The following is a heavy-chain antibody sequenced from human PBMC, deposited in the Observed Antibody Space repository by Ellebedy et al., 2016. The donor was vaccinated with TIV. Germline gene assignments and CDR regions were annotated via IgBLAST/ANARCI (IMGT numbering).Heavy chain of an antibody. CDR1: GFTVSNNY. CDR3: ATGYAQNGQ. Sequence: GESLKISCAASGFTVSNNYMSWSRQAPGKGLDWVSLIYSGGNTHYADSVKGRFTISRDSSDNTVYLQMNSLRVEDTAVYYCATGYAQNGQWGQGTLVTVSS. CDR2: IYSGGNT. J-gene: IGHJ4*02. D-gene: IGHD2-8*01. V-gene: IGHV3-66*01.